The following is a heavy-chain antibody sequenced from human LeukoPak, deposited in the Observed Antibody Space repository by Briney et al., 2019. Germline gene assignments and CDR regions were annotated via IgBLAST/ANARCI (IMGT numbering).Heavy chain of an antibody. D-gene: IGHD3-22*01. CDR3: ARVSRVYYDSSGYPY. V-gene: IGHV3-23*01. CDR1: GFTFSSYA. J-gene: IGHJ4*02. Sequence: GGSLRLSCAASGFTFSSYAMSWVRQAPGWGLEWVSAISGSGGNTYYADSVKGRFTISRDNSKNTLWLQMNSLRAEDTAVYYCARVSRVYYDSSGYPYWGQGTLVTVSS. CDR2: ISGSGGNT.